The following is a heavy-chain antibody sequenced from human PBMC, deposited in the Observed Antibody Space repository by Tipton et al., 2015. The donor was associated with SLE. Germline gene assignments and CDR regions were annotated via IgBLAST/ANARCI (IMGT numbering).Heavy chain of an antibody. CDR1: GGSFSGYY. D-gene: IGHD3-16*01. V-gene: IGHV4-34*01. Sequence: TLSLTCDVNGGSFSGYYWSWIRQSPGKGLEWIGEVNHLGTIYYNASLKSRVTISLDTSKSHFSLKLTSVTAADTAVYFCARMEGMITYGGIAGLWGQGTVVTVST. J-gene: IGHJ4*02. CDR2: VNHLGTI. CDR3: ARMEGMITYGGIAGL.